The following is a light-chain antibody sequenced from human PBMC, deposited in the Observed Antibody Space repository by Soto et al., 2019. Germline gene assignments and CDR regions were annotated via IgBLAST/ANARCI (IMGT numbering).Light chain of an antibody. J-gene: IGKJ2*01. V-gene: IGKV3-15*01. CDR1: QSVSSN. CDR2: GAS. Sequence: EIVMTQSPATLSVSPGERATLSCRASQSVSSNLAWYQQKPGQAPRVLIYGASTRATGIPARFSGSGSGTEFTLTISSLQSEDFAVYYCQQYNNGPRTFGQGTKLEI. CDR3: QQYNNGPRT.